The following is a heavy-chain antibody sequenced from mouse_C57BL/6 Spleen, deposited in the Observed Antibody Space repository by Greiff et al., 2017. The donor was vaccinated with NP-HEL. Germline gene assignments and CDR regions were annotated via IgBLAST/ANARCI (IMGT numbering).Heavy chain of an antibody. CDR3: TKEGIYYYGSDAMDY. CDR1: GFTFSSYA. Sequence: EVQVVESGEGLVKPGGSLKLSCAASGFTFSSYAMSWVRQTPEKRLEWVAYISSGGDYIYYADTVKGRFTISRDNARNTLYLQMSSLKSEDTAMYYCTKEGIYYYGSDAMDYWGQGTSVTVSS. CDR2: ISSGGDYI. J-gene: IGHJ4*01. D-gene: IGHD1-1*01. V-gene: IGHV5-9-1*02.